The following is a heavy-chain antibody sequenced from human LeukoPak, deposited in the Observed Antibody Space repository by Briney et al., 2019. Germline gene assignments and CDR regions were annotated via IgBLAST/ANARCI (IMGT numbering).Heavy chain of an antibody. D-gene: IGHD1/OR15-1a*01. CDR1: GFTFSSFS. CDR3: AKDGNALYPRVFSPRTKGTFDY. V-gene: IGHV3-48*01. CDR2: IRTSGTNT. Sequence: GSLRLSCAASGFTFSSFSVNWVRQAPGKGLEWVSYIRTSGTNTDYTGSVKGRFTISRDNSKNTLYLQMNSLRAEDTAVYYCAKDGNALYPRVFSPRTKGTFDYWGQGTLVTVSS. J-gene: IGHJ4*02.